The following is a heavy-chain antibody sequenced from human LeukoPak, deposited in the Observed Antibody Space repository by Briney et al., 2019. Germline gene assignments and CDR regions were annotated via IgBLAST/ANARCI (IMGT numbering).Heavy chain of an antibody. V-gene: IGHV1-18*01. Sequence: ASVKVSCKASGYTFTSYGISWVRQAPGQGLEWMGWISAYNGNTNYAQKLQGRVTMTTDTSTSTAYMELRSLRSDDTAVYYCARAKTLVVVAAMGYWGQGTLVTVSS. J-gene: IGHJ4*02. D-gene: IGHD2-15*01. CDR2: ISAYNGNT. CDR3: ARAKTLVVVAAMGY. CDR1: GYTFTSYG.